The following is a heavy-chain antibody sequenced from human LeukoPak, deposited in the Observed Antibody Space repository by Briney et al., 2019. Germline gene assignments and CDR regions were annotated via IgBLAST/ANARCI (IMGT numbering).Heavy chain of an antibody. V-gene: IGHV6-1*01. CDR1: GDSVSINSAA. D-gene: IGHD6-19*01. CDR2: TYQRSKWYN. CDR3: ARSPSPYSSGWYFDY. J-gene: IGHJ4*02. Sequence: SQTLSLTCAISGDSVSINSAAWNWIRQSPSRGLEWLGRTYQRSKWYNDYAVSVKSRITVNPDISKNQFSLQLNSVTPEDTAVYYCARSPSPYSSGWYFDYWGQGTLVTVSS.